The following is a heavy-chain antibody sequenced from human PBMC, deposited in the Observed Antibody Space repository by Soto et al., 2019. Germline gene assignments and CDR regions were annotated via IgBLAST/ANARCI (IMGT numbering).Heavy chain of an antibody. J-gene: IGHJ3*01. V-gene: IGHV3-23*04. CDR2: ITNNGDTT. Sequence: EKQLVESGGALAQPGGSLRLSCVGSGFTFSIYALTWVRQAPGKGLEWVSLITNNGDTTFFGDSVKGRFSISRDNSKNTLYLDLDNLRAEFTAVYYCAMSPGYAGAFDVGGRGTMVAVSS. D-gene: IGHD5-12*01. CDR3: AMSPGYAGAFDV. CDR1: GFTFSIYA.